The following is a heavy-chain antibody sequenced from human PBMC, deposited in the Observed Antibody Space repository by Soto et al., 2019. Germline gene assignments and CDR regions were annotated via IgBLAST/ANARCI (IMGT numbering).Heavy chain of an antibody. V-gene: IGHV3-33*01. CDR1: GFTFSSYG. CDR3: ARDGPWSYSRGWYGVDNECAFDI. D-gene: IGHD6-19*01. Sequence: QVQLVESGGGVVQPGRSLRLSCAASGFTFSSYGMHWVRQAPGKGLEWVEVIWYDGSNKYYADSVKGRFTISRDNSKNTLYLQMNRLRAEDKAVYYCARDGPWSYSRGWYGVDNECAFDIWGQVTWSPSLQ. J-gene: IGHJ3*02. CDR2: IWYDGSNK.